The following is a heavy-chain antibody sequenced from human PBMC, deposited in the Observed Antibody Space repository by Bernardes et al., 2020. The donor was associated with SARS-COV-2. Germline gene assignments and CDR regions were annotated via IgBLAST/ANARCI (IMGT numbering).Heavy chain of an antibody. Sequence: GASLKNSCNGTGYSVSDHWIGWVRPIPGKGLEYLGIIYPGDSDSKYSPSFQGQVTFSADKSISTAYLQWSSLKASDTAMYYCARRRVTMVQEITLTPLFFDSWGQGTLVTVSS. CDR2: IYPGDSDS. CDR3: ARRRVTMVQEITLTPLFFDS. V-gene: IGHV5-51*01. CDR1: GYSVSDHW. D-gene: IGHD3-10*01. J-gene: IGHJ4*02.